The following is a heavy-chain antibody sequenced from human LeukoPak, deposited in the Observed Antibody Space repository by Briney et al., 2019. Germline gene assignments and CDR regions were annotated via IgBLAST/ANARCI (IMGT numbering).Heavy chain of an antibody. Sequence: GGSLTLSCAASRFTFNSYSMMWLPQAPGKGREGVSYISSSSSYIYHADSVRGLFTISRDIAKNSLYLQMNSLRAEDTAVYYYARDPDDILTQRTSGFDYWGQGTLVTVSS. CDR1: RFTFNSYS. D-gene: IGHD3-9*01. V-gene: IGHV3-21*01. CDR3: ARDPDDILTQRTSGFDY. J-gene: IGHJ4*02. CDR2: ISSSSSYI.